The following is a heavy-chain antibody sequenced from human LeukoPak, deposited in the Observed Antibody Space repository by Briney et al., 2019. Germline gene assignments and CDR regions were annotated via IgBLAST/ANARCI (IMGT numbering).Heavy chain of an antibody. CDR1: GYTFTSYD. V-gene: IGHV1-8*01. J-gene: IGHJ4*02. CDR2: MNPNSGNT. Sequence: ASVKVSCKASGYTFTSYDINWVRQATGQGLEWMGWMNPNSGNTGYAQKFQGRVTMTRNTSISTAYMELSSLRSEDTAVYYCATSLWNPLRGQPERNDYWGQGTLVTVSS. CDR3: ATSLWNPLRGQPERNDY. D-gene: IGHD1-1*01.